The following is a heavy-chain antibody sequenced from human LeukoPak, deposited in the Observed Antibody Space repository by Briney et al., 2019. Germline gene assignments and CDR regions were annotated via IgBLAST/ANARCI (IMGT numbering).Heavy chain of an antibody. D-gene: IGHD2-8*01. CDR3: AGLGVMVLVYQFEY. CDR2: ISYGGST. Sequence: PSETLSLTCAVSGGSITSSKYFWGWIRQPPGKELESIGIISYGGSTDYNPSLKSRVTISTDTSKNQFSLKLTSVTAADTAVYYCAGLGVMVLVYQFEYWGRGTPVTVSS. V-gene: IGHV4-39*07. CDR1: GGSITSSKYF. J-gene: IGHJ4*02.